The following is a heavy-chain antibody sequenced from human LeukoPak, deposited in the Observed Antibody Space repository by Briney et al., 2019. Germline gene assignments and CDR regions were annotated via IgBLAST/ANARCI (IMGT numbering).Heavy chain of an antibody. CDR3: AKDDSSGYASDLFDH. D-gene: IGHD3-22*01. CDR1: GFTFSSYG. Sequence: GGSLRLSCAASGFTFSSYGMHWVRQAPGKGLEWVAFIRYDGSNKYYADSVKGRFTISRDNSKNTLYLQMNSLRPEDTAVYYCAKDDSSGYASDLFDHWGQGILVTVSS. J-gene: IGHJ4*02. CDR2: IRYDGSNK. V-gene: IGHV3-30*02.